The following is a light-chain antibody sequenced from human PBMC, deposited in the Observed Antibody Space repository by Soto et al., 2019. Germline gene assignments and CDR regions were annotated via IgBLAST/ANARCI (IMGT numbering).Light chain of an antibody. Sequence: DIQMTQSPSSLSASVGDRVTITCQASQDISNYLNWYQQKPGKAPNLLIYAASNLETGVPSRFSGGGSGTDFTFTISSLQPEDIATYNCQHYANLPYTFGQGTKLEIK. J-gene: IGKJ2*01. CDR1: QDISNY. CDR3: QHYANLPYT. V-gene: IGKV1-33*01. CDR2: AAS.